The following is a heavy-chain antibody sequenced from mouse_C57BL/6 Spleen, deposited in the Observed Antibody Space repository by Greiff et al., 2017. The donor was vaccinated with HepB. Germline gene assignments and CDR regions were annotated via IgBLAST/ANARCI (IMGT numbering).Heavy chain of an antibody. D-gene: IGHD1-1*01. Sequence: QVQLKQPGAELVMPGASVKLSCKASGYTFTSYWMHWVKQRPGQGLEWIGEIDPSDSYTNYNPKFKGKSTLTVDKSSSPAYMQLSSLTSEDSAVYYCARRGGSSYVAMDYWGQGTSVTVSS. CDR1: GYTFTSYW. CDR3: ARRGGSSYVAMDY. CDR2: IDPSDSYT. V-gene: IGHV1-69*01. J-gene: IGHJ4*01.